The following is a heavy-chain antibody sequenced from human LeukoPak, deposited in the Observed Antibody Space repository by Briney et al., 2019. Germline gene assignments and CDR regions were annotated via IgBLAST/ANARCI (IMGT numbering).Heavy chain of an antibody. J-gene: IGHJ4*02. CDR1: GFTFSSYS. D-gene: IGHD2-15*01. CDR3: ARDLLLGYCSGGSCYSDY. CDR2: ISSSSSYI. V-gene: IGHV3-21*01. Sequence: GGSLRLSCAASGFTFSSYSMNWVRQAPGKGLEWVSSISSSSSYIYCADSVKGRFTISRDNAKNSLYLQMNSLRAEDTAVYYCARDLLLGYCSGGSCYSDYWGQGTLVTVSS.